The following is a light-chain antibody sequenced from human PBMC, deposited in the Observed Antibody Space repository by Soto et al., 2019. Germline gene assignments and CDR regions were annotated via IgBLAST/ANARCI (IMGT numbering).Light chain of an antibody. J-gene: IGKJ5*01. V-gene: IGKV3-15*01. CDR1: QSVSSN. CDR2: GAS. CDR3: QQYDNWPIT. Sequence: EIVMTQSPATLYVSPGESATLSCRASQSVSSNLARYQQKPGQAPRLLIYGASTRATGIPARFSGSGSGTEFTLTISSLQSEDFAGCYCQQYDNWPITFGQGTRLEIK.